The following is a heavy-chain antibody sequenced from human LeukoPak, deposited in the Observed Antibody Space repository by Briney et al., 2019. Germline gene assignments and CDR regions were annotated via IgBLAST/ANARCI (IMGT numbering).Heavy chain of an antibody. D-gene: IGHD6-13*01. J-gene: IGHJ6*02. CDR3: ARITVEQLAVTSYYYYGMDV. CDR1: GGSISSYY. CDR2: IYYSGST. V-gene: IGHV4-59*01. Sequence: PSETLSLTCTVSGGSISSYYWSWIRQPPGKGLEWIGYIYYSGSTNYNPSLKSRVTISVDTSKNQFSLKLSSVTAADTAVYYCARITVEQLAVTSYYYYGMDVWGQGTTVTVSS.